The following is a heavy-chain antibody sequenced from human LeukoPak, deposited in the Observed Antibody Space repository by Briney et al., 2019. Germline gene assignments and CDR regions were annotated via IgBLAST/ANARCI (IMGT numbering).Heavy chain of an antibody. CDR2: IYSGGST. Sequence: GVSLRLSCAASGFTVSSNYMSWVRQAPGKGLEWVSVIYSGGSTYYADSVKGRFTISRDNAKNSLYLQMNSPRAEDTAVYYCARVQPYYYDSSGYYTDYWGQGTLVTVSS. J-gene: IGHJ4*02. V-gene: IGHV3-53*01. CDR1: GFTVSSNY. D-gene: IGHD3-22*01. CDR3: ARVQPYYYDSSGYYTDY.